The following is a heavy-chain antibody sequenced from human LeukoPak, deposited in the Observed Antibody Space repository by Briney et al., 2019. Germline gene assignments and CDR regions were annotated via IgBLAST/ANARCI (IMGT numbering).Heavy chain of an antibody. CDR2: IYYSGST. Sequence: SETLSLTCTVSGGSISSYYWSWIRQPAGKGLEWIGYIYYSGSTNYNPSLKSRVTISVDTSKNQFSLKLSSVTAADTAVYYCARVSPVGWEPITAFDYWGQGTLVTVSS. CDR3: ARVSPVGWEPITAFDY. J-gene: IGHJ4*02. D-gene: IGHD1-26*01. CDR1: GGSISSYY. V-gene: IGHV4-59*01.